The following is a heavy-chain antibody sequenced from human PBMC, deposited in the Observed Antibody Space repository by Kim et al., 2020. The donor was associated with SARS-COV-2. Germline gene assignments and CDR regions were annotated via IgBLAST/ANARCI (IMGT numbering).Heavy chain of an antibody. J-gene: IGHJ2*01. CDR1: GFSLNTRSVG. V-gene: IGHV2-5*02. Sequence: SGPTLVNPTQTLTLTCTFSGFSLNTRSVGVGWIRQPPGKALEWLAHIYWDDDKRYSPSLQSRLTITKDTFKHQVVLTVTNMDPVDTATYFCARYLQRSRIGVAGSYYYFDLWGRGTLVSVSS. D-gene: IGHD6-13*01. CDR3: ARYLQRSRIGVAGSYYYFDL. CDR2: IYWDDDK.